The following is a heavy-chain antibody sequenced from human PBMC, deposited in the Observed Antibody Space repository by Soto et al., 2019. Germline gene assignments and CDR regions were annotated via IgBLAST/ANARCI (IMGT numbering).Heavy chain of an antibody. Sequence: QIQLVESGGGVVQPGRSVRLSCAASGFTFNTYGFNWVRQAPGKGLEWVAVIWYDGNTKYYADSVKGRFTISRDNLKNTLYLQMNSLTAEDTAVYYCARPLVAPVAGPYYYGMDVWGQGTTVTVSS. D-gene: IGHD6-19*01. CDR2: IWYDGNTK. V-gene: IGHV3-33*01. CDR1: GFTFNTYG. J-gene: IGHJ6*02. CDR3: ARPLVAPVAGPYYYGMDV.